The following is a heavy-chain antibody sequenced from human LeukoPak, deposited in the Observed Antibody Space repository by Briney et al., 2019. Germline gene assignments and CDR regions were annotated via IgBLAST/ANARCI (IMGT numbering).Heavy chain of an antibody. CDR2: VYYSGST. CDR3: ARAPGAYGSGSHFDY. J-gene: IGHJ4*02. Sequence: SETLSLTCTVSGGSISSGDYYWSWIRQPPGKGLEWIGYVYYSGSTYYNPSPKSRVTISVDTSKNQFSLKLSSVTAADTAVYYCARAPGAYGSGSHFDYWGQGTLVTVSS. V-gene: IGHV4-30-4*01. D-gene: IGHD3-10*01. CDR1: GGSISSGDYY.